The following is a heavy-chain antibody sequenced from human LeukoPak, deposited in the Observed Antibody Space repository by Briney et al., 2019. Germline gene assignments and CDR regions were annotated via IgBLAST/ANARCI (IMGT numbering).Heavy chain of an antibody. CDR3: ASIGVVRGVIDY. V-gene: IGHV4-59*12. Sequence: SETLSLTCTVSGGSISSYYWSWIRQPPGKGLEWIGYIYYSGSTNYNPSLKSRVTISVDTSKNQFSLKLSSVTAADTAVYYCASIGVVRGVIDYWGQGTLVTVSS. CDR1: GGSISSYY. J-gene: IGHJ4*02. D-gene: IGHD3-10*01. CDR2: IYYSGST.